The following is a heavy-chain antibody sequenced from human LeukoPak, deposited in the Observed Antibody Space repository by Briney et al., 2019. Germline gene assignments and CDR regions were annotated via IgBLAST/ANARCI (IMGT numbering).Heavy chain of an antibody. CDR1: GGSISSGGYY. D-gene: IGHD3-16*01. J-gene: IGHJ4*02. CDR2: IYYSGST. Sequence: PSETLSLTCTVSGGSISSGGYYWSWIRQHPGKGLEWIGYIYYSGSTYYNPSLKSRVTISVDTSKNQFSLKLTSVTAADTAVYYCARGSPNTGGTDYWGQGTLVTVSS. V-gene: IGHV4-31*03. CDR3: ARGSPNTGGTDY.